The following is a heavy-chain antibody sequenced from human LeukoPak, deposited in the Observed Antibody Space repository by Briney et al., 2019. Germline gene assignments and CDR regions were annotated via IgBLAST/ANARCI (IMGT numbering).Heavy chain of an antibody. CDR1: GGSFSGYY. V-gene: IGHV4-34*01. D-gene: IGHD3-10*01. CDR2: INHSGST. J-gene: IGHJ4*02. Sequence: PSETLFLTCAVYGGSFSGYYWSWIRQPPGKGLEWIGEINHSGSTNYNPSLKSRVTISVDTSKNQFSLKLTSVTAADTAVYYCARGGSEYRFGESSPPAYWGQGTLVTVSS. CDR3: ARGGSEYRFGESSPPAY.